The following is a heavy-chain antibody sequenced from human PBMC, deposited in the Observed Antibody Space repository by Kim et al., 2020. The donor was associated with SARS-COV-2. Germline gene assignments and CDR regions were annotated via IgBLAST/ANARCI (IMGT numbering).Heavy chain of an antibody. J-gene: IGHJ4*02. CDR1: GFTFSSSA. Sequence: GGSLRLSCAASGFTFSSSAMHWVRQAPGKGLEWVAVMSSDGSDKYYADSVKGRFTISRDNSKSTLYLQMNSLSAEDTAVYYCARVRTDGYNIIGDALAHWGQGTLVTVSS. V-gene: IGHV3-30*04. CDR2: MSSDGSDK. CDR3: ARVRTDGYNIIGDALAH. D-gene: IGHD5-12*01.